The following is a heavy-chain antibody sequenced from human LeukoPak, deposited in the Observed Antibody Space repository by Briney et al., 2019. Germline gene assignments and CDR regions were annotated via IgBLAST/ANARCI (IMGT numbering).Heavy chain of an antibody. CDR3: ASTERCSTTCPLDY. D-gene: IGHD2-2*01. J-gene: IGHJ4*02. V-gene: IGHV4-34*01. CDR1: GGSFRGYY. Sequence: SETLSLTCAVYGGSFRGYYWSWIRQPPGKGLEWIGEINHSGSTNYNPSLQSRVTISLDTSMKKFSLKLNSVTAADTAVYYCASTERCSTTCPLDYWGQGTLVTVSS. CDR2: INHSGST.